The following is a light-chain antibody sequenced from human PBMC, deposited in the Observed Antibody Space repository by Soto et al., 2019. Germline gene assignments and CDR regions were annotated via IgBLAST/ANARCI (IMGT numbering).Light chain of an antibody. V-gene: IGKV3D-20*02. CDR1: QSVSSSY. J-gene: IGKJ5*01. Sequence: EIVLTQSPGTLSLSPGERATLSCRASQSVSSSYLAWYQQKPGQPPRLLLYGASSRATGIPDRFSGSGAATDFTLPISSLEPEDFAVYYCQQRGDWPPITFGQGTRLEIK. CDR2: GAS. CDR3: QQRGDWPPIT.